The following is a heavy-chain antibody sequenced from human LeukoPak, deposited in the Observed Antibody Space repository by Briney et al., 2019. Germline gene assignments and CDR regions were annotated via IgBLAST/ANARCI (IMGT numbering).Heavy chain of an antibody. V-gene: IGHV1-69*13. CDR3: AMTPTDFWSGPIFDY. J-gene: IGHJ4*02. CDR2: IIPIFGTA. Sequence: SVKVSCKASGGTFSSYAISWVRQAPGQGLEWMGGIIPIFGTANYAQKFQGRVTITADESTSTAYMELSSLRSEDTAVYYCAMTPTDFWSGPIFDYWGQGTLVTVSS. D-gene: IGHD3-3*01. CDR1: GGTFSSYA.